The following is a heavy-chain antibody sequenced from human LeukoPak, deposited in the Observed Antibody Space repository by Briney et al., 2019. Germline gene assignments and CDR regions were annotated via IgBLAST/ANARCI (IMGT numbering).Heavy chain of an antibody. Sequence: GGSLRLSCAASGFTFSNYEMNWVRQAPGKGLEGVSYISSSGSTIYYADSVKGRFTISRDNAKNSLYLQMNSLRAEDTAVYYCAKTPRGSSSSTHSLDYWGQGTLVTVSS. J-gene: IGHJ4*02. CDR1: GFTFSNYE. D-gene: IGHD6-6*01. V-gene: IGHV3-48*03. CDR2: ISSSGSTI. CDR3: AKTPRGSSSSTHSLDY.